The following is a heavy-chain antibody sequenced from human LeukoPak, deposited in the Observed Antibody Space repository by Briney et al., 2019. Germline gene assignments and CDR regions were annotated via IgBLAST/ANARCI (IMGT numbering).Heavy chain of an antibody. CDR2: IYTSGST. J-gene: IGHJ6*03. V-gene: IGHV4-4*07. Sequence: SETLSLTCTVSGGSISSYFWSWIRQPAGKGLEWIGRIYTSGSTNYNPSLKSRVTISVDTSKNQFSLKLSSVTAADTAVYYCARDAAGIAARYYYYYYMDVWGKGTTVTVSS. CDR3: ARDAAGIAARYYYYYYMDV. D-gene: IGHD6-6*01. CDR1: GGSISSYF.